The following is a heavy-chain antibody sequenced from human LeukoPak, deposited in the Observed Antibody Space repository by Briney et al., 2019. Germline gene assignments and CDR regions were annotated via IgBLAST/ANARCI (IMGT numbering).Heavy chain of an antibody. CDR1: GDSVSSNSAA. Sequence: SQTLSLTCALSGDSVSSNSAAWNWIRQSPSRGLEWLGRTYYRSKWYNDYAVPVKSRITINPDTSKNQFSLQLNSVTPEDTAVYYCARGDIAVAGTSYYYYYGMDVWGQGTTVTVSS. D-gene: IGHD6-19*01. V-gene: IGHV6-1*01. CDR2: TYYRSKWYN. CDR3: ARGDIAVAGTSYYYYYGMDV. J-gene: IGHJ6*02.